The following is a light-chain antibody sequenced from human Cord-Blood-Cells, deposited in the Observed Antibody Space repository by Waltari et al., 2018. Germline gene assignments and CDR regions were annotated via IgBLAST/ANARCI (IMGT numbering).Light chain of an antibody. CDR1: SSDVGRSNL. Sequence: QSALTQPASVSGSPGQSITIPCPGTSSDVGRSNLVSWYQPHPGKAPKLMIYEGSKRPSGVSNRFSGSKSGNTASLTISGLQAEDEADYYCCSYAGSSTWVFGGGTKLTVL. V-gene: IGLV2-23*01. CDR3: CSYAGSSTWV. J-gene: IGLJ3*02. CDR2: EGS.